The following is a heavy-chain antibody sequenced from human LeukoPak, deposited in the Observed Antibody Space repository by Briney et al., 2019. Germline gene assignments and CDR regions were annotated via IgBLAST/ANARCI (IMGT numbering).Heavy chain of an antibody. CDR3: ASRSGSYYVFDY. V-gene: IGHV4-31*03. CDR1: GGSISSGGYY. D-gene: IGHD3-10*01. J-gene: IGHJ4*02. Sequence: SETLSLTCTVSGGSISSGGYYWSWIRQHPGKGLEWIGYIYYSGSTYYNPSLKSRVTISVDTSKYQFSLKLGSVTAADTAVYYCASRSGSYYVFDYWGQGTLVTVSS. CDR2: IYYSGST.